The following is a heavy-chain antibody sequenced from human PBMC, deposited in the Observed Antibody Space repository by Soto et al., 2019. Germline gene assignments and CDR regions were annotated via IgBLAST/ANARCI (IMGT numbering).Heavy chain of an antibody. J-gene: IGHJ5*02. D-gene: IGHD3-10*01. Sequence: QVQLVQSGAEVKKPGASVKVSCKASGYTFTSYGISWVRQAPGQGLEWMGWISAYNGNTNYAQKFQGRVTITADESTSTAYMELSSLRSEDTAVYYCARGYYGSGRSHWFDPWGQGTLVTVSS. CDR2: ISAYNGNT. CDR1: GYTFTSYG. V-gene: IGHV1-18*04. CDR3: ARGYYGSGRSHWFDP.